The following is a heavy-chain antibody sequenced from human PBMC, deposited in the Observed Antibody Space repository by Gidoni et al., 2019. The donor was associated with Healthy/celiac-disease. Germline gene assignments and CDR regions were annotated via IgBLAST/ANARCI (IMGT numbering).Heavy chain of an antibody. CDR3: TTKGGSGSYRIY. CDR2: IKSKTDGGTT. V-gene: IGHV3-15*01. Sequence: EVQLVESGGGLEKPGGSLRLSCEALGSPFSKAWMSGVRQAPGKGLGWVGRIKSKTDGGTTDYAAPVKGRFTISRDDSKNTLYLQMNSLKTEDTAVYYCTTKGGSGSYRIYWGQGTLVTVSS. D-gene: IGHD3-10*01. CDR1: GSPFSKAW. J-gene: IGHJ4*02.